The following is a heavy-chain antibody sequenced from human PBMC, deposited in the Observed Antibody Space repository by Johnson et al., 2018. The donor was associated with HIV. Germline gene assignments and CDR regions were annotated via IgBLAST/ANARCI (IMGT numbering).Heavy chain of an antibody. D-gene: IGHD3-16*01. Sequence: QVQLVESGGGVVRPGRSLRLCCAASAFSFSNYAMGWVRQAPGKGLEWVAVISNDGSKKYDADSVKGRFTIFRDNSKNTLYLQMHGLRAEDTALYYCARAMETYYDYVWGSGAFDIWGQGTVVTVSS. CDR3: ARAMETYYDYVWGSGAFDI. CDR1: AFSFSNYA. V-gene: IGHV3-30-3*01. CDR2: ISNDGSKK. J-gene: IGHJ3*02.